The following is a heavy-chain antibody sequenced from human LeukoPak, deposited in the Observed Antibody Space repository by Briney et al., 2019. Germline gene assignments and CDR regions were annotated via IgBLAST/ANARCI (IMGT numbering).Heavy chain of an antibody. CDR2: IYYSGST. D-gene: IGHD1-26*01. V-gene: IGHV4-59*01. CDR1: GGSISSYY. Sequence: SETLSLTCTVSGGSISSYYWSWIRQPPGKGLEWIGYIYYSGSTNYNPSLKSRVTISVDTSKNQFSLKLSSVTAADTAVYYCARTRGSYYPYLDYWGQGTLVTVSS. CDR3: ARTRGSYYPYLDY. J-gene: IGHJ4*02.